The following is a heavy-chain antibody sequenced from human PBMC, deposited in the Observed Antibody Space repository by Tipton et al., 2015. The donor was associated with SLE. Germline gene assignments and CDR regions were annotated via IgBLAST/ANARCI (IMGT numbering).Heavy chain of an antibody. CDR1: GFSFSTSW. D-gene: IGHD1-26*01. CDR2: IRGKDFGGTK. J-gene: IGHJ3*01. Sequence: SLRLSCVVSGFSFSTSWMSWVRQAPGKGLEGVGLIRGKDFGGTKEYDASVKGRFTISREDSTNTAYLQMNSLKTEDTALYYCSRAGIVGRIGYAFDAWGQGTMVTVSS. CDR3: SRAGIVGRIGYAFDA. V-gene: IGHV3-49*04.